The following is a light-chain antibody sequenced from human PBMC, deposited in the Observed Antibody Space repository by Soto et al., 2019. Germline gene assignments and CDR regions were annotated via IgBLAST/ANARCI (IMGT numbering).Light chain of an antibody. CDR3: GTWDNSLSLPYV. V-gene: IGLV1-51*02. CDR1: SSNIGNNY. J-gene: IGLJ1*01. Sequence: QSALTQPPSVSAAPGQKVTISCSGSSSNIGNNYVSWYQQLPGTAPKLLIFENNKRPSGIPDRFSASKSGTSATLAITGLQTGDAADYYCGTWDNSLSLPYVFVTGTKVTVL. CDR2: ENN.